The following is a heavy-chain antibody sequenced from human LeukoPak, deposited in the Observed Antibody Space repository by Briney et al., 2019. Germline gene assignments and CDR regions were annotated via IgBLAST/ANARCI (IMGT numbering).Heavy chain of an antibody. Sequence: GGSLRLSCAASGFTFSSYSMNWVRQAPGKGLEWVSSISSSSSYIYYADSVKGRFTISRDNAKNSLYLQMNSLRAEDTAEYYCASPTGYGDYALDYWGQGTLVTVSS. D-gene: IGHD4-17*01. V-gene: IGHV3-21*01. CDR2: ISSSSSYI. CDR1: GFTFSSYS. CDR3: ASPTGYGDYALDY. J-gene: IGHJ4*02.